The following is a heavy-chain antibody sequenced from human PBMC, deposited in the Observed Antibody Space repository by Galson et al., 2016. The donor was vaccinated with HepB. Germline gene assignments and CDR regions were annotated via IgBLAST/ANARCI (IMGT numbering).Heavy chain of an antibody. CDR3: AREGYGPLYYYFYYMDV. J-gene: IGHJ6*03. Sequence: SLRLSCAASGFPFSSYWMHWVRQAPGKGLVWVSRVNSNGSSTSYADSVKGRFTISKDNAKNTLYLHMNSLRADDTAVYFCAREGYGPLYYYFYYMDVWGKGTTVTVSS. V-gene: IGHV3-74*01. D-gene: IGHD5-18*01. CDR2: VNSNGSST. CDR1: GFPFSSYW.